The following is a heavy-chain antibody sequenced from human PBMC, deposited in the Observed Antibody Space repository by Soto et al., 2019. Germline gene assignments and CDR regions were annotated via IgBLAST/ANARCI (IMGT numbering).Heavy chain of an antibody. CDR2: IYYSGST. V-gene: IGHV4-39*01. J-gene: IGHJ4*02. CDR3: ARSSKGYCSGGSCYPDLFFDY. Sequence: SETLSLTCTVSGGSISSSSYYWGWIRQPPGKGLEWIGSIYYSGSTYYNPSLKSRVTISVDTSKNQFSLKLSSVTAADTAVYYCARSSKGYCSGGSCYPDLFFDYWGQGTLVTVSS. D-gene: IGHD2-15*01. CDR1: GGSISSSSYY.